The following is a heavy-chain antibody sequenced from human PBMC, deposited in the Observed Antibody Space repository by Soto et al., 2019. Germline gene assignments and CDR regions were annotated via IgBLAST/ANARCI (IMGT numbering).Heavy chain of an antibody. CDR2: IYYSGST. D-gene: IGHD2-21*02. CDR1: GGSISSGDYY. CDR3: VSAMVVTQNWFDP. V-gene: IGHV4-30-4*01. J-gene: IGHJ5*02. Sequence: PSETMSLTCPVSGGSISSGDYYWSWIRQPPGKGLEWIGYIYYSGSTYYNPSLKSRVTISVDTSKNQFSLKLSSVTAADTAVYYCVSAMVVTQNWFDPWGQGTLVTVSS.